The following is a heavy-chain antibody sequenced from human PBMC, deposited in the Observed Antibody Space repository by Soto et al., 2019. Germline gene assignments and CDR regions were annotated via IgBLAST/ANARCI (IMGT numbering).Heavy chain of an antibody. CDR1: GGSISSYY. CDR2: IYYSGST. J-gene: IGHJ6*02. CDR3: ARFTMVRGVGLWYYYGMDV. Sequence: KLSETLSLTCTVSGGSISSYYWSWIRQPPGKGLEWIGYIYYSGSTNYNPSLKSRVTISVDTSKNQFSLKLSSVTAADTAVYYCARFTMVRGVGLWYYYGMDVWGQGTTVTVSS. D-gene: IGHD3-10*01. V-gene: IGHV4-59*01.